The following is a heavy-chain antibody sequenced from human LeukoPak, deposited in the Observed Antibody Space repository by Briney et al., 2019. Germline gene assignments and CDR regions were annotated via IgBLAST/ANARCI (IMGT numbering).Heavy chain of an antibody. CDR2: ISGSGGST. D-gene: IGHD1-26*01. V-gene: IGHV3-23*01. CDR3: AKAKVVGATTDY. CDR1: GFTFSSYA. Sequence: GGSLRLSCAPSGFTFSSYAMSWVRQAPGEGLEWVSAISGSGGSTYYADSVKGRFTISRDNSKNTLYLQMNSLRAEDTAVYYCAKAKVVGATTDYWGQGTLVTVSS. J-gene: IGHJ4*02.